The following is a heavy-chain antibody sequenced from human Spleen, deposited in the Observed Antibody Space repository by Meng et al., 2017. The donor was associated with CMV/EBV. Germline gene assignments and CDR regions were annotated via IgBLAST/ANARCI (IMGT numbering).Heavy chain of an antibody. J-gene: IGHJ4*02. CDR1: SFSGYD. CDR2: INHSGNT. D-gene: IGHD2-15*01. CDR3: ARDKAIAATFLSYDSFDY. V-gene: IGHV4-34*01. Sequence: SFSGYDWSWIRQPPGKGLEWIGDINHSGNTDYNPSLKSRVTISVDTSKNQFSLKVSSVTAADTAVYYCARDKAIAATFLSYDSFDYWGQGTLVTVSS.